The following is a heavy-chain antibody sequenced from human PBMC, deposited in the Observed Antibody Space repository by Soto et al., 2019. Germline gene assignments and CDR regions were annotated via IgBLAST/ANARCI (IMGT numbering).Heavy chain of an antibody. Sequence: EVQLVESGGGLVQPGGSLRLSCAASGFTFSSYWMHWVRQAPGKGLVWVSRINSDGSDTTYADSVKGRFTISRDNAKNTLYLQISSLRAEDTAVYYCARDGGVVATSFDYWGQGTLVTVSS. D-gene: IGHD5-12*01. J-gene: IGHJ4*02. CDR1: GFTFSSYW. CDR3: ARDGGVVATSFDY. CDR2: INSDGSDT. V-gene: IGHV3-74*01.